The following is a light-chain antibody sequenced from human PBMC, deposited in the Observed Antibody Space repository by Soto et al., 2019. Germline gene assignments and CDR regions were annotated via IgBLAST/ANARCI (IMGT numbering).Light chain of an antibody. CDR3: QQYNSSPPDT. V-gene: IGKV3-20*01. CDR2: GAS. Sequence: EIVLTQSPGTLSLSPGEGATLSCRASQSVRNNNLAWYQQKPGQAPRLLIYGASRRATGIPDRFSGSGSGTDFTLTISRLEPVDFAVYYCQQYNSSPPDTFGQGTKLEIK. CDR1: QSVRNNN. J-gene: IGKJ2*01.